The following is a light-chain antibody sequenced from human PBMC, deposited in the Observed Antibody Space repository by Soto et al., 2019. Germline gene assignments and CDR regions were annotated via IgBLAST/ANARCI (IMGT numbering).Light chain of an antibody. J-gene: IGKJ4*01. CDR2: KAS. CDR3: QQYNSYPLT. V-gene: IGKV1-5*03. Sequence: DIQMTQSHSTLSASVGDRVTITCRASQSISSWLAWYQQKPGKAPKLLIYKASSLESGVPSRFSGSGSGTEFPLTISSLQPDDFATYYCQQYNSYPLTFGGGTKVEIK. CDR1: QSISSW.